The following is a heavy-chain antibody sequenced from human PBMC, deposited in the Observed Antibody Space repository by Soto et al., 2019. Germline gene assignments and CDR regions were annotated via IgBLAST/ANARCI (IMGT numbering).Heavy chain of an antibody. CDR3: ATLQNYYYMDV. D-gene: IGHD4-4*01. J-gene: IGHJ6*03. Sequence: SETLSLTCSVSGGSISSTTYYWGWIRQPPGKGLEWIGSISYSGTTYYNPSLKSRVTMSVDTSKSQFSLKLSSVTAADTAVYYCATLQNYYYMDVWGKGTTVTVSS. CDR2: ISYSGTT. CDR1: GGSISSTTYY. V-gene: IGHV4-39*01.